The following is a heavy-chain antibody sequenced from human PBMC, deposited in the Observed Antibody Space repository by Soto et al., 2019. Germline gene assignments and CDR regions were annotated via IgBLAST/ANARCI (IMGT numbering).Heavy chain of an antibody. CDR3: AKERDTRSSSCFDS. V-gene: IGHV3-30*18. D-gene: IGHD5-18*01. CDR2: ISHDGTVK. Sequence: GGSLRLSCAASRFTFSNYGMQWVRQAPGKGLEWVAVISHDGTVKYYADSVKGRFTISRDSFQNTLDLQMDSLRAEDTAVYYCAKERDTRSSSCFDSWGQGTRVTVS. J-gene: IGHJ4*02. CDR1: RFTFSNYG.